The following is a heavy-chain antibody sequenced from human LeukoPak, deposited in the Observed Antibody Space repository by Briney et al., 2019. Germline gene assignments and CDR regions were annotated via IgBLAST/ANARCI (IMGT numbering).Heavy chain of an antibody. CDR1: GYTFTGYY. D-gene: IGHD3-22*01. CDR3: ARVPYYYDSSGYPRFDY. J-gene: IGHJ4*02. Sequence: ASVKVSCKASGYTFTGYYMHWVRQAPGQGLEWMGWINPNSGGTNYAQKFQGRVTMTRDTSISTAYMELSRLRSDDTAVYYCARVPYYYDSSGYPRFDYWGQGTLVTVSS. V-gene: IGHV1-2*02. CDR2: INPNSGGT.